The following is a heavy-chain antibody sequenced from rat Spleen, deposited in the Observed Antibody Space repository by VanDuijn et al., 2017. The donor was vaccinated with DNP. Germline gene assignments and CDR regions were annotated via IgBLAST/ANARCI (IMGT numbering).Heavy chain of an antibody. V-gene: IGHV5-22*01. CDR1: GFTFSDYH. Sequence: EVQLVESGGDFVQPGRSLKLSCLVSGFTFSDYHMAWVRQAPKKGLELVAAISYEGSSTYYGDSVKGRFTISRDNAKTTLYLQMNSLRSEATATYYCARGVYYYSATYWYFDFWGPGTMVTVSS. J-gene: IGHJ1*01. CDR2: ISYEGSST. CDR3: ARGVYYYSATYWYFDF. D-gene: IGHD1-1*01.